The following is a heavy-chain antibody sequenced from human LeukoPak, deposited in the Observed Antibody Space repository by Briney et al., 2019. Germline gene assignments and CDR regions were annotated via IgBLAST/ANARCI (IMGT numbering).Heavy chain of an antibody. Sequence: GGSLRLSCAASGFTFSSYWMSWVPQAPGKGLEWVANIKQDGSEKYYVDSVKGRFTISRDNAKNSLYLQMNSLRAEDTAVYYCARDPHVLPFDYWGQGTLVTVSS. V-gene: IGHV3-7*04. CDR1: GFTFSSYW. CDR2: IKQDGSEK. J-gene: IGHJ4*02. CDR3: ARDPHVLPFDY.